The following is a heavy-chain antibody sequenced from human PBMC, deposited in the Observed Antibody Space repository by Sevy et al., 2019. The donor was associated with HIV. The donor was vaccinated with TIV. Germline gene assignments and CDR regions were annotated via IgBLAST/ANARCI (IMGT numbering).Heavy chain of an antibody. J-gene: IGHJ4*02. CDR3: ARGIDYCDSSGQGDY. CDR2: IYYSGST. CDR1: GGSVSSGSYY. Sequence: SETLSLTCTVSGGSVSSGSYYWSWIRQPPGKGLEWIGYIYYSGSTNYNPSLKSRVTISVDTSKNQFSLKLSSVTAADTAVYYSARGIDYCDSSGQGDYWGQGTLVTVSS. V-gene: IGHV4-61*01. D-gene: IGHD3-22*01.